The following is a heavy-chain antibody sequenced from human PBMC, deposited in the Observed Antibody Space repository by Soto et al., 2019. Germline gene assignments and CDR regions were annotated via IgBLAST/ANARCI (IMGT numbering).Heavy chain of an antibody. Sequence: ASVKVSCKVSGYTLTELSMHWVRQAPGKGLEWMGGFDPEDGETIYAQKFQGRVTMTEDTSTDTAYMELSSLRSEDMAVYYCATGGLVVPAADAFDIWGQGTMVTVSS. CDR2: FDPEDGET. V-gene: IGHV1-24*01. J-gene: IGHJ3*02. CDR1: GYTLTELS. D-gene: IGHD2-2*01. CDR3: ATGGLVVPAADAFDI.